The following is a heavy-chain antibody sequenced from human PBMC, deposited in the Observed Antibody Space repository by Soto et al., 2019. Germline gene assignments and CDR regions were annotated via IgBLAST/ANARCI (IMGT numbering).Heavy chain of an antibody. D-gene: IGHD3-9*01. CDR1: GGSFSAYH. Sequence: SETLSLTCVVSGGSFSAYHYNWIRQSPGKGLEWIGEINHSGNNNYSPSLKSRVTMSLDTSKNQFSLKLTSVTAADTAVYYCARGGSNDWQVAFDIWGQGTMVTVSS. V-gene: IGHV4-34*01. CDR2: INHSGNN. CDR3: ARGGSNDWQVAFDI. J-gene: IGHJ3*02.